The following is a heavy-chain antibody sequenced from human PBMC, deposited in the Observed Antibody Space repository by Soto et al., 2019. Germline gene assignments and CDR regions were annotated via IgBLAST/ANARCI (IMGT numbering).Heavy chain of an antibody. D-gene: IGHD3-10*01. CDR3: ARHRWGSGSYSGLLDF. J-gene: IGHJ4*02. V-gene: IGHV4-39*01. CDR2: VHYSGSA. Sequence: QLQLQESGQGLVKPSETLSLTCSVSGGSISTSSYFWGWIRQPPGKGLEWVGAVHYSGSANYRSSLQSRVTISVDTSQNQFSLRLRSVTAADTAVYYCARHRWGSGSYSGLLDFWGQGALVTVSS. CDR1: GGSISTSSYF.